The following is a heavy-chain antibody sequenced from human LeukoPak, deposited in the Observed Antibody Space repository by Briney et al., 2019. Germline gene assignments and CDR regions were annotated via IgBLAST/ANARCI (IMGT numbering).Heavy chain of an antibody. CDR1: GGSFSGYY. V-gene: IGHV4-34*01. J-gene: IGHJ4*02. CDR3: AGDSSSGY. CDR2: INHSGST. D-gene: IGHD6-6*01. Sequence: SETLSLTCAVYGGSFSGYYWSWIRQPPGKGLEWIGEINHSGSTNYNPSLKSRVTISVDTSKNQFSLKLSSVTAADTAVYYCAGDSSSGYWGQGTLVTVSS.